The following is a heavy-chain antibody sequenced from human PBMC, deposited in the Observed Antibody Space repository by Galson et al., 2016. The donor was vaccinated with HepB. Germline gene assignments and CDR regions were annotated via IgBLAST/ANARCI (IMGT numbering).Heavy chain of an antibody. CDR3: ARVRWRDGYNYYMDV. V-gene: IGHV6-1*01. CDR1: GDSVSSNSVA. CDR2: TYRRSTYYN. D-gene: IGHD4-23*01. Sequence: CAISGDSVSSNSVAWNWIRQSPSRGPEWLGRTYRRSTYYNDDTESVKGRITINTDTSKNQLSLNLNSVTAADTAVYYCARVRWRDGYNYYMDVWGKGTTVTVSS. J-gene: IGHJ6*03.